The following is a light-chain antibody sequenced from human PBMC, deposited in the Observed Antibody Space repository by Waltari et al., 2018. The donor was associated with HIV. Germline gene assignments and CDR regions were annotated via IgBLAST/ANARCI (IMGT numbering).Light chain of an antibody. V-gene: IGLV2-14*03. Sequence: QSALSQPASVSGSFGQSITISCTGTSSDVGGYKYVSWYQQQPCNSPKLLISEVSNRPSGVSSRFSGSKSGNTASLTIFWLQAEDEADYYCSSYTNRDTVVFGGGTKLTVV. CDR1: SSDVGGYKY. CDR2: EVS. CDR3: SSYTNRDTVV. J-gene: IGLJ2*01.